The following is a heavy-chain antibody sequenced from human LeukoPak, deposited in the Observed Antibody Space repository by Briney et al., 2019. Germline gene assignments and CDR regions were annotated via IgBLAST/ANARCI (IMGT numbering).Heavy chain of an antibody. CDR2: INWNGGST. CDR3: AREITMVRGVYFDY. CDR1: GFTFDDYG. D-gene: IGHD3-10*01. V-gene: IGHV3-20*04. Sequence: GGSLRLSCAASGFTFDDYGMSWVRQAPGKGLECVSGINWNGGSTGYADSVKGRFTISRDNAKNSLYLQMNSLRAEDTAVYYCAREITMVRGVYFDYWGQGTLVTVSS. J-gene: IGHJ4*02.